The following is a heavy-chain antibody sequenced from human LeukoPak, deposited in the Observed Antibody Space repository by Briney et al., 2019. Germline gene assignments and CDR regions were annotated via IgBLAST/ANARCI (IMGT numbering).Heavy chain of an antibody. CDR1: GGSISSYY. V-gene: IGHV4-59*08. D-gene: IGHD3-22*01. CDR2: IYYSGST. CDR3: ARWTPPHSDSSGFHGENAFDI. J-gene: IGHJ3*02. Sequence: SETLSLTCTVSGGSISSYYWSWIRQPPGKGLEWIGYIYYSGSTNYNPSLKSRVTISVDTSKNQFSLKLSSVTAADTAVYYCARWTPPHSDSSGFHGENAFDIWGQGTMVTVSS.